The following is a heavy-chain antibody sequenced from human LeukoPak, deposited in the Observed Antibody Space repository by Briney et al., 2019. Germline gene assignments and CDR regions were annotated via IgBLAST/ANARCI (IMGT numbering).Heavy chain of an antibody. D-gene: IGHD3-22*01. J-gene: IGHJ5*02. CDR1: GFTFSSYG. CDR3: AKAQGDYYYDSSGYYDWFDP. V-gene: IGHV3-30*18. Sequence: GGSLRLSCAASGFTFSSYGMNWVRQAPGKGLEWVAVTSYDGSNKYYADSVKGRFTISRDNSKNTLYLQMNRLRAEDTAVYYCAKAQGDYYYDSSGYYDWFDPWGQGTLVTVSS. CDR2: TSYDGSNK.